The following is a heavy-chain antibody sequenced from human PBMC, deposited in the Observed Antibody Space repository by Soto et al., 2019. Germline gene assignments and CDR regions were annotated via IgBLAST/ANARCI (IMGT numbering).Heavy chain of an antibody. V-gene: IGHV4-39*01. D-gene: IGHD1-1*01. CDR3: ARHIHNQGFEYYFDS. J-gene: IGHJ4*02. Sequence: QLQLQESGPGLVKPSETLSLPCNASGGSITSSGSAWGWLRQSPGMGPEWIGTIDYSGNIYYIPSLKSRITISVDTSKNQIALKLSSVTAADTAVYYCARHIHNQGFEYYFDSWCQGTLVTVSS. CDR2: IDYSGNI. CDR1: GGSITSSGSA.